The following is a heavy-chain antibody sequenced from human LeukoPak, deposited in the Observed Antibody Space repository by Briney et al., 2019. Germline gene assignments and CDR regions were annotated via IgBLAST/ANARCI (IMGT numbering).Heavy chain of an antibody. CDR3: VKDIQLST. J-gene: IGHJ3*01. D-gene: IGHD5-24*01. Sequence: PGGSLRLSCAASGFTFSTYAMSWVRQAPGKGLEWVSTISDSGGGTYYADSVKGRFTIPRDNFNHTLSLQMNSLRVEDTAIYYCVKDIQLSTWGLGTMVTVSS. CDR1: GFTFSTYA. V-gene: IGHV3-23*01. CDR2: ISDSGGGT.